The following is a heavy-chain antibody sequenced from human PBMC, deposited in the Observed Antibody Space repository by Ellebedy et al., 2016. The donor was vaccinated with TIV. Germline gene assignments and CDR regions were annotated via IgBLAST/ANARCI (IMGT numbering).Heavy chain of an antibody. J-gene: IGHJ5*01. V-gene: IGHV4-4*07. CDR1: GDSISSYY. CDR3: AREKFFAVGATSFDS. CDR2: VYNSERT. D-gene: IGHD3-3*01. Sequence: MPGGSLRLSCSVSGDSISSYYWSWIRQPAGKGLEWIGRVYNSERTNYNPSLKSRVTMSVDTSKNQCSLQLSSVTAADTAIYYCAREKFFAVGATSFDSWGQGTLVTVSS.